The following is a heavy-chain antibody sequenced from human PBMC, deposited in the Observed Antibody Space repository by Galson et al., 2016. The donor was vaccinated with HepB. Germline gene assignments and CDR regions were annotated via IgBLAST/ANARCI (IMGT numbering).Heavy chain of an antibody. CDR3: ARLTYYCSSTSCPPNE. CDR2: INHSGST. CDR1: GGSFSYYY. J-gene: IGHJ4*02. D-gene: IGHD2-2*01. V-gene: IGHV4-34*01. Sequence: SETLSLTCAVYGGSFSYYYWSWIRQPPGKGLEWIGEINHSGSTNYNPSLKSRVTILVDTSKNQFSLKLTSVTAADTAMYYCARLTYYCSSTSCPPNEWGQGTLVTVSS.